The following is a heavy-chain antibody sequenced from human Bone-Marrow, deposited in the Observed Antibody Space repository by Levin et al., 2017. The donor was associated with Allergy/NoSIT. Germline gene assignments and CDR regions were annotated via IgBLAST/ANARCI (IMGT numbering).Heavy chain of an antibody. D-gene: IGHD2-15*01. V-gene: IGHV4-61*08. CDR3: ASRLPPNFDY. J-gene: IGHJ4*02. CDR1: GASVKIGAYF. CDR2: IHYSGTT. Sequence: SETLSLSCSVSGASVKIGAYFWSWVRQPPGTGLEWIGDIHYSGTTNYNPSLKSRVTISLDTSKNQFSLSLNFVTAADSAVYYCASRLPPNFDYWGQGTLVTVSS.